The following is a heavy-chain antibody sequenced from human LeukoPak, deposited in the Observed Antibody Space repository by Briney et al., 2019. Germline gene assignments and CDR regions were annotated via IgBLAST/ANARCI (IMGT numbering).Heavy chain of an antibody. CDR1: GGSFSGYY. CDR3: ARGPVRDDGLTGISYYFGLDV. CDR2: INHSGST. V-gene: IGHV4-34*01. D-gene: IGHD2-21*02. J-gene: IGHJ6*02. Sequence: SETLSLTCAVYGGSFSGYYWSWVRQPPGKGLEWSGEINHSGSTNYNTSLKSRVTISVDTSKNQFSLKLSSVTAADTAVYYCARGPVRDDGLTGISYYFGLDVWGHGTTVTVFS.